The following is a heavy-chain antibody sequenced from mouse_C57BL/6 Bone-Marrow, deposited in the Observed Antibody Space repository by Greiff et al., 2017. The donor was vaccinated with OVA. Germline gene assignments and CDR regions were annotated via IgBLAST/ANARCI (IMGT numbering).Heavy chain of an antibody. D-gene: IGHD2-1*01. V-gene: IGHV1-63*01. CDR1: GYTFTNYW. CDR3: AVYYGNYEGFAY. Sequence: LVESGAELVRPGTSVKMSCKASGYTFTNYWIGWAKQRPGHGLEWIGDIYPGGGYTNYNEKFKGKATLTADKSSSTAYMQFSSLTSEDAAIYYCAVYYGNYEGFAYWGKGTLVTVSA. CDR2: IYPGGGYT. J-gene: IGHJ3*01.